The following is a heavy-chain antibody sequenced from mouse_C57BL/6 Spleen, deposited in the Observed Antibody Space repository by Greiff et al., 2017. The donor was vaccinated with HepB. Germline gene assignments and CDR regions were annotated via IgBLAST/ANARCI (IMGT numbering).Heavy chain of an antibody. CDR1: GYTFTDYY. J-gene: IGHJ2*01. CDR3: AREGNWDAGYYFDY. Sequence: VHLVESGAELVRPGASVKLSCKASGYTFTDYYINWVKQRPGQGLEWIARIYPGSGNTYYNEKFKGKATLTAEKSSSTAYMQLSSLTSEDSAVYFCAREGNWDAGYYFDYWGQGTTLTVSS. D-gene: IGHD4-1*01. CDR2: IYPGSGNT. V-gene: IGHV1-76*01.